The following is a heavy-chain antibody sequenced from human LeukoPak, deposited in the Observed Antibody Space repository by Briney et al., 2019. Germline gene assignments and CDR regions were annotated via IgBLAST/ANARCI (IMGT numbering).Heavy chain of an antibody. Sequence: SETLSLTCAVSGYSISSGYYWGWIRQPPGKGLEWIGSIYHSGSTYYNPSPKSRVTISVDTSKYQFSLNLSSVTAADTAVYYCAREIRYCSSTSCYGGYGMDVWGKGTTVTVSS. CDR2: IYHSGST. CDR3: AREIRYCSSTSCYGGYGMDV. D-gene: IGHD2-2*01. CDR1: GYSISSGYY. J-gene: IGHJ6*04. V-gene: IGHV4-38-2*01.